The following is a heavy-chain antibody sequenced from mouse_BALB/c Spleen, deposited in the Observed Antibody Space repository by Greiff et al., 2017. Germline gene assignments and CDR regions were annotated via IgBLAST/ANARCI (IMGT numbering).Heavy chain of an antibody. D-gene: IGHD2-3*01. CDR1: GFTFSSYA. V-gene: IGHV5-6-5*01. CDR2: ISSGGST. Sequence: EVQGVESGGGLVKPGGSLKLSCAASGFTFSSYAMSWVRQTPEKRLEWVASISSGGSTYYPDSVKGRFTISRDNARNILYPQMSSLRSEDTAMYYCARGDGYYDYFDYWGQGTTLTVSS. CDR3: ARGDGYYDYFDY. J-gene: IGHJ2*01.